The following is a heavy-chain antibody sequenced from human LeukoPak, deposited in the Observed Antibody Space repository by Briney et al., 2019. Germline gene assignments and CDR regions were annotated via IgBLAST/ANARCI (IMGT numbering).Heavy chain of an antibody. CDR3: ARDREGYYYYGMDV. Sequence: SETLSLTCTVSGGSISSYYWSWIRQPPGKGLEWIGYIYYSGSTNYNPSLKSRVTISVDTSKNQFSLKLSSVTAADTAVYYCARDREGYYYYGMDVWGQGTTVTVSS. CDR1: GGSISSYY. D-gene: IGHD1-26*01. CDR2: IYYSGST. V-gene: IGHV4-59*01. J-gene: IGHJ6*02.